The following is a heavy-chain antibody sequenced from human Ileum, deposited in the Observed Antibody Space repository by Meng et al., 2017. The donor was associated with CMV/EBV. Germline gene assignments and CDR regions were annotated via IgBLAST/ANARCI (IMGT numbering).Heavy chain of an antibody. CDR3: VRQLVAASFDY. Sequence: HLRDSRPVLVHPSQTLSLICPVSGGAITSGNDYWSLIRHPPGRGLEWIGYIYYSGSPYYKPSLKRRVTISLDTSKNQFSLNLRSVTATDSAVYYCVRQLVAASFDYWGQGALVTVSS. J-gene: IGHJ4*02. D-gene: IGHD6-13*01. CDR1: GGAITSGNDY. CDR2: IYYSGSP. V-gene: IGHV4-30-4*08.